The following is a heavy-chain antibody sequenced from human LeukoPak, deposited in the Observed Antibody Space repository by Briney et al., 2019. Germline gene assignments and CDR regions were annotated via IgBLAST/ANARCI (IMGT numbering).Heavy chain of an antibody. Sequence: GGSLRLSCAASGFTFSSYWMSWVRQAPGKGLEWVANIKQDGSEKYYVDSVKGRFTISSDNAKNSLYLQMNSLRAEDTAVYYCARDDCSSISCYHNWFDPWGQGTLVTVSS. CDR2: IKQDGSEK. J-gene: IGHJ5*02. D-gene: IGHD2-2*01. CDR1: GFTFSSYW. CDR3: ARDDCSSISCYHNWFDP. V-gene: IGHV3-7*01.